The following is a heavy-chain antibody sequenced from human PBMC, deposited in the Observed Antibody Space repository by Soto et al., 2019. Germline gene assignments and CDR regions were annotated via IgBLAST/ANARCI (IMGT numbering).Heavy chain of an antibody. CDR1: GFTFSSYG. Sequence: QVQLVESGGGVVQPGRSLRLSCAASGFTFSSYGMHWVRQAPGKGLEWVAVIWYDGSNKYYADSVKGRFTISRDNSKNTLYLQMNSLRAEDTAVYYCARDLAGRGVPAAMLAYYYYGMDVWGQGTTVTVSS. CDR3: ARDLAGRGVPAAMLAYYYYGMDV. J-gene: IGHJ6*02. D-gene: IGHD2-2*01. V-gene: IGHV3-33*01. CDR2: IWYDGSNK.